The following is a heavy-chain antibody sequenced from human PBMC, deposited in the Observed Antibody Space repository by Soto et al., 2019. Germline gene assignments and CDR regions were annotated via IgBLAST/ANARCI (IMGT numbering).Heavy chain of an antibody. V-gene: IGHV1-2*02. CDR3: ASDFRTRGWFRQAGNFAMDV. CDR2: IHPNTGGT. Sequence: QVQLVQSGAEVRKPGASVKVSCKASGYPYTNSYMHWVRQAPGQGLEWMGWIHPNTGGTNYAQKVQGRVTMTRDTSVSTVNMELNRLTSDDTAIYFCASDFRTRGWFRQAGNFAMDVWGQGTTVTVS. J-gene: IGHJ6*02. CDR1: GYPYTNSY. D-gene: IGHD6-19*01.